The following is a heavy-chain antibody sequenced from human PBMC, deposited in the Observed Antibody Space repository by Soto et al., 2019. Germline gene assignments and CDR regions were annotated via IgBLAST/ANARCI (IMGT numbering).Heavy chain of an antibody. D-gene: IGHD2-2*01. CDR2: IYYSGTT. J-gene: IGHJ4*02. CDR3: ARGSYCLSTDCYELAPDY. V-gene: IGHV4-31*03. CDR1: GGSISSGGHY. Sequence: PSETLSLTCTVSGGSISSGGHYWSWIRQHPGKGLEWIGYIYYSGTTYYNPSLKSRVTISVDTSKNQFSLKLSSVTAADTAVYYCARGSYCLSTDCYELAPDYWGQGTLVTVSS.